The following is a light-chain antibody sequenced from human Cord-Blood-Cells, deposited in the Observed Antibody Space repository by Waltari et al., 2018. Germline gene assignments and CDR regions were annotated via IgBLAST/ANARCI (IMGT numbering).Light chain of an antibody. CDR1: SSDVGGYNY. CDR2: DVS. J-gene: IGLJ1*01. V-gene: IGLV2-14*01. CDR3: SSYTSSSTLV. Sequence: QSALTQPASVSGSPGPSITLSLPGTSSDVGGYNYVSWYQQHPGKAPKLMIYDVSNRPAGVSNRFSGSKSGNTASLTISGLQAEDEADYYCSSYTSSSTLVFGTGTKVTVL.